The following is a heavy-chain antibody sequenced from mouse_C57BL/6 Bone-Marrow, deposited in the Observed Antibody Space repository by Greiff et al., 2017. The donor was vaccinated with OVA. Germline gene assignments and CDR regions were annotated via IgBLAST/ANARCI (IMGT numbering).Heavy chain of an antibody. V-gene: IGHV5-17*01. CDR2: ISSGSSTI. J-gene: IGHJ4*01. CDR3: ASNWDRTMDY. D-gene: IGHD4-1*01. Sequence: VQLKESGGGLVKPGGSLKLSCAASGFTFSDYGMHWVRQAPEKGLEWVAYISSGSSTIYYADTVKGRFTISRDNAKNTLFLQMTSLRSEDTAMYYCASNWDRTMDYWGQGTSVTVSS. CDR1: GFTFSDYG.